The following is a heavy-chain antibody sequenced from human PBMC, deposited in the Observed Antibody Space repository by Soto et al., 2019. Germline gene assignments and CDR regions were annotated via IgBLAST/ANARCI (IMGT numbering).Heavy chain of an antibody. J-gene: IGHJ2*01. CDR3: ARSLTIFGVVWYFDL. CDR2: IIPIFGTA. V-gene: IGHV1-69*01. CDR1: GGTFSSYA. Sequence: QVQLVQSGAEVKKPGSSVKVSCKASGGTFSSYAISWVRQAPGQGLEWMGGIIPIFGTANYAQKFQGRVTITADESTITAYMELSSLRSEDTAVYYCARSLTIFGVVWYFDLWGRGTLVTVSS. D-gene: IGHD3-3*01.